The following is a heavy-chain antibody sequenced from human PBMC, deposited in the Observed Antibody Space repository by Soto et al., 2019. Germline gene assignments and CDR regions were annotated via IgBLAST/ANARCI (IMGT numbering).Heavy chain of an antibody. V-gene: IGHV3-30*18. J-gene: IGHJ4*02. CDR3: AKDFDVAAAAYYFDY. D-gene: IGHD6-13*01. CDR2: ISNDGKNK. Sequence: GGSLRLSCAASGFTFSTFGMHWVRQAPGKGLEWVAVISNDGKNKYHAESVKGRFTISRDNSKNTLYLQMSSLRPEDTAVCYCAKDFDVAAAAYYFDYWGQGTLVTVSS. CDR1: GFTFSTFG.